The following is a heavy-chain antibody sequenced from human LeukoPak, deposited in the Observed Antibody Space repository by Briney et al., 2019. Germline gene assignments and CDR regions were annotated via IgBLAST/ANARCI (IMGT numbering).Heavy chain of an antibody. CDR2: IIPIFGTA. Sequence: ASVKVSCKASGGTFSSYAISWVRQAPGQGLEWMGRIIPIFGTANYAQKFQGRVTITTDESTSTAYMELSGLRSEDTAVYYCARSGVLLWFGELLSREYFQHWGQGTLVTVSS. J-gene: IGHJ1*01. D-gene: IGHD3-10*01. CDR1: GGTFSSYA. CDR3: ARSGVLLWFGELLSREYFQH. V-gene: IGHV1-69*05.